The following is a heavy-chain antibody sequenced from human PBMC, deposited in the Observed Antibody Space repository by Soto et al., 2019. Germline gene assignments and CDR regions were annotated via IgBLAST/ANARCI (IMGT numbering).Heavy chain of an antibody. CDR1: GFTFNNYG. Sequence: GGSLRLSCAASGFTFNNYGMHWVRQAPGKGLEWVSAISGSGGSTYYADSVKGRFTISRDNSKNTLYLQMNSLRAEDTAVYYCANGITGTNDHDYWGQGTLVTVSS. CDR3: ANGITGTNDHDY. J-gene: IGHJ4*02. D-gene: IGHD1-7*01. V-gene: IGHV3-23*01. CDR2: ISGSGGST.